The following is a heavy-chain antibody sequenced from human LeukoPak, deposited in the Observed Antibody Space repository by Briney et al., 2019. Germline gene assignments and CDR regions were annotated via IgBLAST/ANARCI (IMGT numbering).Heavy chain of an antibody. CDR1: GGSFSGYY. V-gene: IGHV4-34*01. CDR3: ASHYYGSGSYYHSPVY. J-gene: IGHJ4*02. CDR2: INHSGST. D-gene: IGHD3-10*01. Sequence: SETLSLTCAVYGGSFSGYYWSCIRQPPGKGLEWIGGINHSGSTNYNPSLKSLVTISVYTSKNQFSLKLSSVSAADTAVYYCASHYYGSGSYYHSPVYWGQGTLVSVSS.